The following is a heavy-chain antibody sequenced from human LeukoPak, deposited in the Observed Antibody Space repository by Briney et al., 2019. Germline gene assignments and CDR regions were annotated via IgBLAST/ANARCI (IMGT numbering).Heavy chain of an antibody. V-gene: IGHV1-18*01. CDR3: ARDLDSSGLLHPSGPPSYYFDY. CDR2: ISAYNGNT. J-gene: IGHJ4*02. CDR1: GYTFTSYG. Sequence: ASVKVSCKASGYTFTSYGISWVRQAPGQGLEWMGWISAYNGNTNYAQKFQGRVTMTTDTSTSTAHMELRSLRSDDTAVYYCARDLDSSGLLHPSGPPSYYFDYWGQGTLVTVSS. D-gene: IGHD3-22*01.